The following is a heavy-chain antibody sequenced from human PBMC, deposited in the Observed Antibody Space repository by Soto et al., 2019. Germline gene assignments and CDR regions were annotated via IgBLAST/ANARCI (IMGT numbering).Heavy chain of an antibody. D-gene: IGHD6-19*01. J-gene: IGHJ4*02. V-gene: IGHV3-23*01. CDR1: GSTFSSYA. CDR3: ASRSSGWYFDY. CDR2: ISSSGGST. Sequence: PGGSLRLSCAASGSTFSSYAMSWVRQAPGKGLEWVSTISSSGGSTYYADSVKGRFTISRDNSKNTLYLQMNSLRAEDTAVYYCASRSSGWYFDYWGQGTLVTVSS.